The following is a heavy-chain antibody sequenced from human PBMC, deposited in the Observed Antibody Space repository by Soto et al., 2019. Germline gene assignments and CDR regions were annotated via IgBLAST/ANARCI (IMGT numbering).Heavy chain of an antibody. J-gene: IGHJ3*02. D-gene: IGHD2-15*01. Sequence: GGSLRLSCEASGFTFSTYSMNWVRQAPGQGLEWVSSISSSGTYIYYADSVKGRFTISRDNAKNSLSLQMNSLRVEDTAEYYCARAYCSGGSCYGPDVFDIWGQGTLVTVSS. V-gene: IGHV3-21*03. CDR3: ARAYCSGGSCYGPDVFDI. CDR1: GFTFSTYS. CDR2: ISSSGTYI.